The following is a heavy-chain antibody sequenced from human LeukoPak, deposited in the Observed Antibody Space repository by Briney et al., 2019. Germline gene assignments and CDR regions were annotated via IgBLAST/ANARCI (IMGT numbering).Heavy chain of an antibody. CDR3: ARDPPYCGGDCYLNWFDP. D-gene: IGHD2-21*02. J-gene: IGHJ5*02. Sequence: GASVKVSCKASGYTFTGYYMHWVRQAPGQGLEWMGRIIPILGIANYAQKFQGRVTITADKSTSTAYMELSSLRSEDTAVYYCARDPPYCGGDCYLNWFDPWGQGTLVTVSS. CDR1: GYTFTGYY. CDR2: IIPILGIA. V-gene: IGHV1-69*04.